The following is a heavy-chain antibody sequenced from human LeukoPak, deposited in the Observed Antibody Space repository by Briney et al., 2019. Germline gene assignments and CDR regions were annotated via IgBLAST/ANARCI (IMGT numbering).Heavy chain of an antibody. J-gene: IGHJ4*02. V-gene: IGHV1-69*05. CDR2: ITPIFGTA. D-gene: IGHD4-17*01. CDR3: ARDRKDYGDPFDY. Sequence: SVKVSCKASGGTFSSYAISWVRQAPGQGLEWMGRITPIFGTANYAQKFQGRVTITTDESTSTAYMELSSLRPEDTAVYYCARDRKDYGDPFDYWGQGTLVTVSS. CDR1: GGTFSSYA.